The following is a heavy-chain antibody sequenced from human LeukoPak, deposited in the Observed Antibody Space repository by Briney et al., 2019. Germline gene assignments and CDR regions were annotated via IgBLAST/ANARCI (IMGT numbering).Heavy chain of an antibody. D-gene: IGHD6-19*01. V-gene: IGHV3-30*03. CDR1: GFTFSSYG. J-gene: IGHJ4*02. CDR2: ISYDGSNK. Sequence: GGSLRLSCAASGFTFSSYGMHWVRQAPGKGLEWVAVISYDGSNKYYADSVKGRFTISRDNSKNTLYLQMNSLRAEDTAVYYCAGAVAGTEFDYWGQGTLVTVSS. CDR3: AGAVAGTEFDY.